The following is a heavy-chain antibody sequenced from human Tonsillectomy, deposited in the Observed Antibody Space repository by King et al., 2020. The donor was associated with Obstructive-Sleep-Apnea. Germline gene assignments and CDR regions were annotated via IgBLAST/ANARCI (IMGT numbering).Heavy chain of an antibody. D-gene: IGHD3-3*01. CDR2: IYHSGST. V-gene: IGHV4-30-2*01. J-gene: IGHJ6*02. CDR3: ASCYDFPCPYYSYGMAV. CDR1: GGSISSGGYS. Sequence: LQLQESGSGLVKPSQTLSLTCAVSGGSISSGGYSWSWIRQPPGKGLEWIGYIYHSGSTYYNPSLKSRVTISVNRSKNQFSLKLSSVTAADTAVYYCASCYDFPCPYYSYGMAVWGQGTTVTVSS.